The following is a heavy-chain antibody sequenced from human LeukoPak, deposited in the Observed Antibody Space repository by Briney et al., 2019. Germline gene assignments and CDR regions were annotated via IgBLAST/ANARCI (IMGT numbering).Heavy chain of an antibody. CDR3: AREHYYDSSGYYYAYFDY. Sequence: PSQTLSLTCTVSGGSISSGGYYWSWIRQHPGKGLEWIGYIYYSGSTYYNPSLKSRVTISVDTSKNQFSLKLSSVTAADTAVYYCAREHYYDSSGYYYAYFDYWGQGTLVTVSS. CDR2: IYYSGST. J-gene: IGHJ4*02. V-gene: IGHV4-31*03. D-gene: IGHD3-22*01. CDR1: GGSISSGGYY.